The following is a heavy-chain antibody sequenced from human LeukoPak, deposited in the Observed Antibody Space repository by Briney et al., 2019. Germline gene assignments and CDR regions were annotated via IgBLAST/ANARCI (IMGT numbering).Heavy chain of an antibody. J-gene: IGHJ4*02. CDR1: GFTFDDYG. D-gene: IGHD2-15*01. CDR2: INWNGGST. Sequence: GGSLRLSCTACGFTFDDYGMSWVRQAPGKGLEWVSGINWNGGSTGYADSVKGRFVISRDNAKNSLYLQMNSLRAEDTALYYCARDDCSGGSCYFDYWGQGTLVTVSS. CDR3: ARDDCSGGSCYFDY. V-gene: IGHV3-20*04.